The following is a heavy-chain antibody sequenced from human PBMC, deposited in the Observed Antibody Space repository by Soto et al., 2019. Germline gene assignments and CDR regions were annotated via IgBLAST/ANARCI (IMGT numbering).Heavy chain of an antibody. J-gene: IGHJ4*02. CDR1: GGSMSSSNW. D-gene: IGHD1-26*01. CDR2: AHHSGRT. CDR3: ARSEATGLDY. Sequence: QVQLQESGPGMVKPSGTLSLTCTVSGGSMSSSNWWNWVDESPGKGLEWIGEAHHSGRTNYNPSLKSRVTISVDKSKNHFFLKLSSVTAPDTAAYYCARSEATGLDYWGQGTLVTVSS. V-gene: IGHV4-4*02.